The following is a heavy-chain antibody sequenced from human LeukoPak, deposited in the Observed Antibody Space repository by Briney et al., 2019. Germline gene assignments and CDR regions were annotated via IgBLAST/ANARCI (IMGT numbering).Heavy chain of an antibody. CDR3: ATGRWGVDY. J-gene: IGHJ4*02. D-gene: IGHD3-16*01. Sequence: ASVKVSCKASGYTFTDYFMYWVRQAPGQGLEWMGWINPNSGDTDYAQLFQGRVTVTRDTSITTAYLELSRLRSDDTAVYYCATGRWGVDYWGQGTLVTVPS. V-gene: IGHV1-2*02. CDR1: GYTFTDYF. CDR2: INPNSGDT.